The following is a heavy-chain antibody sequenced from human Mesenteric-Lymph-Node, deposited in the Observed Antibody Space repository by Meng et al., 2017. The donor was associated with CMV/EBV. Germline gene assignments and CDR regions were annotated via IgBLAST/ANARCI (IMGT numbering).Heavy chain of an antibody. D-gene: IGHD3/OR15-3a*01. CDR2: IGTPGDT. CDR3: ARAEAGLLDYFDY. Sequence: GESLKISCVGSGFIFSMSEFHWVRQPIGQGLEWVSAIGTPGDTYYSDSVKGRFTISRDNAKNSLYLQMNSLRAEDTAVYYCARAEAGLLDYFDYWGQGTLVNVSS. CDR1: GFIFSMSE. J-gene: IGHJ4*02. V-gene: IGHV3-13*01.